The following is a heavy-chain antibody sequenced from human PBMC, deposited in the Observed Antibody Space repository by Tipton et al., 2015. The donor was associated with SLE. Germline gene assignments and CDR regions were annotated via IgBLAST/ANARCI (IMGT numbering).Heavy chain of an antibody. CDR2: IYSGGST. D-gene: IGHD1-26*01. V-gene: IGHV3-53*04. J-gene: IGHJ3*02. CDR3: ARVRVGATDDAFDS. CDR1: GFTVSSNY. Sequence: QLVQSGGGLVQPGGSLRLSCAASGFTVSSNYMSWVRQAPGKGLEWVSVIYSGGSTYYADSVKGRFTISRDNSKNTLYLQMNSLRAEDTAVYYCARVRVGATDDAFDSWGQGTMVTVSS.